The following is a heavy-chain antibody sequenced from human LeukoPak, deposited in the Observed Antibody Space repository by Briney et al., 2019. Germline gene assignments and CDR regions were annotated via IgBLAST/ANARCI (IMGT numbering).Heavy chain of an antibody. V-gene: IGHV4-39*01. Sequence: SETLSLTCTVSGGSISSSSYYWGWIRQPPGKGLEWIGSIYYSGSTYYNPSLKSRVTISVDTSKNQFSLKLSSVTAADTAVYYCASTYYSSYFDYWGQGTLVIVSS. CDR2: IYYSGST. CDR3: ASTYYSSYFDY. D-gene: IGHD6-13*01. CDR1: GGSISSSSYY. J-gene: IGHJ4*02.